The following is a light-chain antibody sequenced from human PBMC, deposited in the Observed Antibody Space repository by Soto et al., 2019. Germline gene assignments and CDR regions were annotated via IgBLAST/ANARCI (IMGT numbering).Light chain of an antibody. J-gene: IGLJ1*01. V-gene: IGLV2-14*01. CDR3: SSYTSSSTPYV. CDR1: SSDVGGYNY. Sequence: SALTQPASVSGSPRQSITISCTGTSSDVGGYNYVSWYQQHPGKAPKLMIYEVSNRPSGVSNRFSGSKSVNTASLTISGLQAEDEADYYCSSYTSSSTPYVFGTGTKLTVL. CDR2: EVS.